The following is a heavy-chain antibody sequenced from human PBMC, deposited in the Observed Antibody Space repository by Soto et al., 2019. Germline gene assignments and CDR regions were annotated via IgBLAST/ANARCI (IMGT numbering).Heavy chain of an antibody. CDR1: GFTFSSYS. V-gene: IGHV3-48*01. CDR2: ISSSSSTI. J-gene: IGHJ6*02. D-gene: IGHD3-9*01. CDR3: AREFFDRSGYYYYYGMDV. Sequence: PGGSLRLSCAASGFTFSSYSMNWVRQAPGKGLEWVSYISSSSSTIYYADSVKGRFTISRDNAKNSLYLQMNSLRAEDTAVYYCAREFFDRSGYYYYYGMDVWGQGTTVTVSS.